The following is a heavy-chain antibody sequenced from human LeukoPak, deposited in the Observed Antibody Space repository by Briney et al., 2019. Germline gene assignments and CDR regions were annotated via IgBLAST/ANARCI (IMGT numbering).Heavy chain of an antibody. CDR1: GFTFSSYG. CDR3: ATTYYYDSSGYAGY. J-gene: IGHJ4*02. Sequence: GGSLRLSCAASGFTFSSYGMHWIRQAPGKGLVWVSRINSDGSSTSYADSVKGRFTISRDNAKHTLYLQMNSLGAEDTAVYYCATTYYYDSSGYAGYWGQGTLVTVSS. CDR2: INSDGSST. V-gene: IGHV3-74*01. D-gene: IGHD3-22*01.